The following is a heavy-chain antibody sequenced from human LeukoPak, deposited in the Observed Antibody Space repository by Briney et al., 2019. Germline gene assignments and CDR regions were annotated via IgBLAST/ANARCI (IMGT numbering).Heavy chain of an antibody. D-gene: IGHD3-22*01. CDR1: GGSISSYY. J-gene: IGHJ4*02. V-gene: IGHV4-59*08. Sequence: SETLSPTCTVSGGSISSYYWSWIRQPPGKRLEWIGYIYYSGSTNYNPSLKSRVTISVDTSKNQFSLKLSSVTAADTAVYYCARHWKYYDSSGNFDYWGQGTLVTVSS. CDR3: ARHWKYYDSSGNFDY. CDR2: IYYSGST.